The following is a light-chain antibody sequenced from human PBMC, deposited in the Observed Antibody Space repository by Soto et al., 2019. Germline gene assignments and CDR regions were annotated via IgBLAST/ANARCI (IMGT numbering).Light chain of an antibody. CDR1: SGHSFYA. CDR2: VNSDGSH. V-gene: IGLV4-69*01. CDR3: ETWDSNTRV. J-gene: IGLJ3*02. Sequence: QLVLTQSPSASASLGASVKLTCTLSSGHSFYAIAWHQQQPEKGPRYLMKVNSDGSHIKVSGIPDRFSGSSSGADRYLTISNLQSEDEADYYCETWDSNTRVFGGGTKVTVL.